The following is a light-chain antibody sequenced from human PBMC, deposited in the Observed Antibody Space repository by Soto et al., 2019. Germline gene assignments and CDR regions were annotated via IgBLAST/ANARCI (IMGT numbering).Light chain of an antibody. Sequence: DIQMTQSPSTLSASVGDRVTITCRASQSISSRLAWFQQKPGKAPKVLIYQASSLENGVPSRFSGSGSGTEFTLTISSLQPDDSANYYCQQYESSAPYTFGQGTKLEIK. V-gene: IGKV1-5*03. CDR1: QSISSR. CDR2: QAS. CDR3: QQYESSAPYT. J-gene: IGKJ2*01.